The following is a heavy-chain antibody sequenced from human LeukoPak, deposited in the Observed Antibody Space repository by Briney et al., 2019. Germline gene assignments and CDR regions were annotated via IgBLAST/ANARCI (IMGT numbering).Heavy chain of an antibody. Sequence: GESLQISCKASGYTFTTYWIGWVRQMPGKGLEWMGIIYPGDSDTRYSPSFQGQVTISADKSISTAYLQWSSLKASDTAMYFCARHMRLYHYMDVWGKGTTVTVSS. CDR1: GYTFTTYW. V-gene: IGHV5-51*01. D-gene: IGHD3-16*01. J-gene: IGHJ6*03. CDR2: IYPGDSDT. CDR3: ARHMRLYHYMDV.